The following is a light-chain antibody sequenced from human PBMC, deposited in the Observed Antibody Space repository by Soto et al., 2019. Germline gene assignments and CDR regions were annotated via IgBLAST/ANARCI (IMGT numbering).Light chain of an antibody. V-gene: IGLV3-21*02. CDR2: DND. CDR3: QVWDGVSDHVV. CDR1: NIGSNS. Sequence: SYVLTQPPSVSGAPGQTARISCEGSNIGSNSVHWYQQRPGQAPTLVVYDNDERPSWIPDRFSGSNSGNTATLTVSRVEAGDEADYYCQVWDGVSDHVVFGGGTKGTV. J-gene: IGLJ2*01.